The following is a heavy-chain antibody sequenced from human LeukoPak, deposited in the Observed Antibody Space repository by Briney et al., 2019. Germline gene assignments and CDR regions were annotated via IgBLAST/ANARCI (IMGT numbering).Heavy chain of an antibody. Sequence: GGSLRLSCAASGFTFSSFWMSWVRQAPGKGLEWVANIKQDGSEKNYVDSVKGRFTISRDNSKNTLYLQMNSLRAEDTAVYYCAKGEQWLAYYYYGMDVWGQGTTVTVSS. CDR2: IKQDGSEK. J-gene: IGHJ6*02. D-gene: IGHD6-19*01. CDR1: GFTFSSFW. CDR3: AKGEQWLAYYYYGMDV. V-gene: IGHV3-7*05.